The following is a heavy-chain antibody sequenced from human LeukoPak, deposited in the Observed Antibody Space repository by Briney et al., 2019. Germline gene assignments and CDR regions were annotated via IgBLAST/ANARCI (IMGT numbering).Heavy chain of an antibody. CDR1: GFTFSSYE. CDR3: ARDRWGSSGYKPLDY. CDR2: ISSSGSTI. J-gene: IGHJ4*02. D-gene: IGHD3-22*01. V-gene: IGHV3-48*03. Sequence: PGGSLRLSCAASGFTFSSYEMNWVRQAPGKGLEWVSYISSSGSTIYYADSVKGRFTISRDNAKNSLYLQMNSLRAEDTAVYYCARDRWGSSGYKPLDYWGQGTLVTVPS.